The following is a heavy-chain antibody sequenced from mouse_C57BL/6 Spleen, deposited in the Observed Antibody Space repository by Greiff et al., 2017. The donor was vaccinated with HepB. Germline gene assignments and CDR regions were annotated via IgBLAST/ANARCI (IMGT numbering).Heavy chain of an antibody. J-gene: IGHJ1*03. CDR2: IDPNSGGT. D-gene: IGHD1-1*01. V-gene: IGHV1-72*01. Sequence: QVQLQQPGAELVKPGASVKLSCKASGYTFTSYWMHWVKQWPGRGLEWIGRIDPNSGGTKYNEKFRSKATLTVDKPSSTAYMQISSLTSEDSAVYYGARYGSLTHWYCDVWGTGTTVTVSS. CDR3: ARYGSLTHWYCDV. CDR1: GYTFTSYW.